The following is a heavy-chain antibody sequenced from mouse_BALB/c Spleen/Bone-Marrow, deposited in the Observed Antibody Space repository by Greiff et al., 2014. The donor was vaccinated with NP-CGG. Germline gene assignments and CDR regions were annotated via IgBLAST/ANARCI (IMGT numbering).Heavy chain of an antibody. Sequence: QVQLQQSGAELAKPGASVKMSCKASGFPFTTYWMHWFKQRPGQGLEWIGYIDPSTGHTEYNQNFKDKATLTADKSSSTAYMQPSSLTYEDSAVYYCARPYRYDKEFAYWGQGTLVTVSA. CDR3: ARPYRYDKEFAY. V-gene: IGHV1-7*01. CDR2: IDPSTGHT. J-gene: IGHJ3*01. CDR1: GFPFTTYW. D-gene: IGHD2-14*01.